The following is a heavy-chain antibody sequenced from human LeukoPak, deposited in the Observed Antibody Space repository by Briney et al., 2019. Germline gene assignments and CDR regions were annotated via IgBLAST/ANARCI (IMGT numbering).Heavy chain of an antibody. CDR2: IYSGGST. J-gene: IGHJ4*02. CDR3: ARAYSSSSYNDY. V-gene: IGHV3-66*01. D-gene: IGHD6-13*01. Sequence: GGSLRLSCAASGFTVSSNYMSWVRQAPGKGLEWVSVIYSGGSTYYADSVKGRFTISRDNSKNTLYLQMNSLRAEDTAVYYCARAYSSSSYNDYWGQGTLVTVSS. CDR1: GFTVSSNY.